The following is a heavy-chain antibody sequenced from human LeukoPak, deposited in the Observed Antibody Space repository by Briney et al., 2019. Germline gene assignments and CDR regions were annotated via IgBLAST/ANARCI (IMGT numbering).Heavy chain of an antibody. CDR1: GFTFSSYW. J-gene: IGHJ1*01. V-gene: IGHV3-7*01. Sequence: GSLRLSCAASGFTFSSYWMSWVRQAPGKGLEWVANIKQDGSEKYYVDSVKGRFTISRDNAKNSLYLQMNSLRAEDTAVYYCARDQSQGYYYDSSGYYSSSFAEYFQHWGQGTLVTVSS. CDR2: IKQDGSEK. CDR3: ARDQSQGYYYDSSGYYSSSFAEYFQH. D-gene: IGHD3-22*01.